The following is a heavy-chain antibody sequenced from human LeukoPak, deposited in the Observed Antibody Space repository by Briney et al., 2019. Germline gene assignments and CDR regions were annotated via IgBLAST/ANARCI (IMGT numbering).Heavy chain of an antibody. V-gene: IGHV3-7*01. Sequence: GGSLRLSCAASGITFSSYWMSWVRQPPGKGLEWLANIKQDGSEKYYLDSVKGRFTISRDNAKNSMSLQMNSLRPEDTAVYYCATTEHWLPQGVDYWGQGTLVTVSS. J-gene: IGHJ4*02. CDR3: ATTEHWLPQGVDY. CDR2: IKQDGSEK. CDR1: GITFSSYW. D-gene: IGHD6-19*01.